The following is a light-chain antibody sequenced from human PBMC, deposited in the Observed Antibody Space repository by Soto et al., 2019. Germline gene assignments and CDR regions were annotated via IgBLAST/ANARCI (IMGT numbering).Light chain of an antibody. CDR1: SSNIGAGYD. V-gene: IGLV1-40*01. J-gene: IGLJ2*01. Sequence: QSVLTQPPSVSGAPGQRVTISCTGSSSNIGAGYDVHWYQQHPGTAPRLLIYGATHRPSGVPERFSGSKSGTSASLAISGLQSGDEANYYCAAWDDSLNGVVFGGGTKLTVL. CDR2: GAT. CDR3: AAWDDSLNGVV.